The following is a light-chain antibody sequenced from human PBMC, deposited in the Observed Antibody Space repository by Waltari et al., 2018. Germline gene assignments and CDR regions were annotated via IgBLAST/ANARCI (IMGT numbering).Light chain of an antibody. CDR3: QQYNNWPLT. V-gene: IGKV3-15*01. CDR2: RAS. CDR1: QRVSSN. J-gene: IGKJ4*01. Sequence: EIVMTQSPATLSVSPGERATFSSRASQRVSSNLAWYQQKPGQAPRLLIYRASTRATDIPARFSGSGSGTEFTLTISSLQSEDFAVYYCQQYNNWPLTFGGGTKVEIK.